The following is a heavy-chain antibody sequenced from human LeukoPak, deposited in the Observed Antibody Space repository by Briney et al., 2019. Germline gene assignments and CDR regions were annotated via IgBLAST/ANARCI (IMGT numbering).Heavy chain of an antibody. CDR2: IRYDGSNK. D-gene: IGHD5-18*01. CDR3: AKDDRGYSYGIFDY. J-gene: IGHJ4*02. CDR1: GFTFSSYG. Sequence: GGSLRLSCAASGFTFSSYGMHWVRQAPGKGLEWVAFIRYDGSNKYYADSVKSRFTISRDNSKNTLYLQMNSLRAEDTAVYYCAKDDRGYSYGIFDYWGQGTLVTVSS. V-gene: IGHV3-30*02.